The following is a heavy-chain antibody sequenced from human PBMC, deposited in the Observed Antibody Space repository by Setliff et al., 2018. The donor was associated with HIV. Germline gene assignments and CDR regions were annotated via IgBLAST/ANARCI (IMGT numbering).Heavy chain of an antibody. CDR2: IYYSGST. Sequence: SETLSLTCTVSGDSISSGGYYWSWIRQPPGKGLEWIGSIYYSGSTNYKPSLKSRVTISVDMSKNQFSLRLSSVTAADTAVYYCARRWGEAFDYWGQGTLVTVSS. CDR3: ARRWGEAFDY. CDR1: GDSISSGGYY. J-gene: IGHJ4*02. V-gene: IGHV4-39*07. D-gene: IGHD1-26*01.